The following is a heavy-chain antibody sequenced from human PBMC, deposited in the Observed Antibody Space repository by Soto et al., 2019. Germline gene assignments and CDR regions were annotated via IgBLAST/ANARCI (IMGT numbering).Heavy chain of an antibody. CDR3: GRGGSNSPNGMDV. J-gene: IGHJ6*02. CDR1: GFTFSPYW. D-gene: IGHD4-4*01. CDR2: INPDGSST. Sequence: EVQLAESGGGLVQPGGSLRLSCAASGFTFSPYWMHWVRQAPGKGLVWVSRINPDGSSTNYADSVKGRFTISRDNAKHPLYLQMNSLRAEDTAVYYCGRGGSNSPNGMDVWGQGTTVTVSS. V-gene: IGHV3-74*01.